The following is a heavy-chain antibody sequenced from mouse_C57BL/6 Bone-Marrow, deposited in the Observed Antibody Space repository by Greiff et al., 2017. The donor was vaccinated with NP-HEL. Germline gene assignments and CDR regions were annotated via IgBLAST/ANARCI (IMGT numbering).Heavy chain of an antibody. CDR2: IYPRSGNT. Sequence: VKLPQSGAELARPGASVKLSCKASGSTFTSSGISWVKQRTGQGLEWIGEIYPRSGNTYYNEKFKGKATLTADKSSSTAYMELRSLTSEDSAVYFCATVVDYFDYWGQGTTLTVSS. J-gene: IGHJ2*01. CDR3: ATVVDYFDY. CDR1: GSTFTSSG. V-gene: IGHV1-81*01. D-gene: IGHD1-1*01.